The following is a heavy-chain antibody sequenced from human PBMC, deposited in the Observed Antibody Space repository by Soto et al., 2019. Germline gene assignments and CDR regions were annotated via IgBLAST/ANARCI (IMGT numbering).Heavy chain of an antibody. CDR3: AREFQNYGTGNNWFDP. CDR2: ISAYNGNT. Sequence: QVQLVQSGAEVKKPGASVKVSCKASGYTFTSYGISWVRQARGQGLEWMGWISAYNGNTNYAQKLQGRVTMTTDTSTSTAYMELRSLRSDDTAVYYCAREFQNYGTGNNWFDPWGQGTLVTVSS. V-gene: IGHV1-18*01. D-gene: IGHD1-1*01. J-gene: IGHJ5*02. CDR1: GYTFTSYG.